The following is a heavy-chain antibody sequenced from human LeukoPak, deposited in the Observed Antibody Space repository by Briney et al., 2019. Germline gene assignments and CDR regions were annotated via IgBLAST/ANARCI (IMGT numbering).Heavy chain of an antibody. D-gene: IGHD2-8*01. J-gene: IGHJ4*02. Sequence: SETLSLTCTVSGGSISSYYWSWLRQPPGKGLEWIGYIYYSGSTNYNPSLKSRVTISVDTSKNQFSLKLSSVTAADTAVYYCARGGEGVGYFDYWGQGTLVTVSS. CDR3: ARGGEGVGYFDY. V-gene: IGHV4-59*01. CDR1: GGSISSYY. CDR2: IYYSGST.